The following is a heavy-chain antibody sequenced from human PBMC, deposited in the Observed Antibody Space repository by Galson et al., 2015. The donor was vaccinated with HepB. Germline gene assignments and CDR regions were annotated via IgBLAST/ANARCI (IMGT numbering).Heavy chain of an antibody. V-gene: IGHV5-10-1*01. CDR2: IDPSDSYT. D-gene: IGHD3-16*01. J-gene: IGHJ3*02. CDR3: ATRLDYLTGAFDI. Sequence: QSGAEVKKPGESLKISCKGSGYSFTSYWIGWVRQMPGTGLEWMGRIDPSDSYTNYSPSFQGHVTISADKSISTAYLQWSSLKASDTAMYYCATRLDYLTGAFDIWGQGTMVTVSS. CDR1: GYSFTSYW.